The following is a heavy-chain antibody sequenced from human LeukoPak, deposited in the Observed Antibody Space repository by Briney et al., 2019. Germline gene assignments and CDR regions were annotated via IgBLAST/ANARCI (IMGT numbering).Heavy chain of an antibody. CDR1: GGSISSHY. CDR3: ARLTRLSTSPDRYYLDY. Sequence: SETLSLTCTVSGGSISSHYWSWIRQPPGKGLEGIGYIYTSGGTNYIPSLKGRVTISIDTSKNQFSLKLSSVTAADSAVYYCARLTRLSTSPDRYYLDYWGQGTLVTVSS. CDR2: IYTSGGT. J-gene: IGHJ4*02. D-gene: IGHD6-6*01. V-gene: IGHV4-4*09.